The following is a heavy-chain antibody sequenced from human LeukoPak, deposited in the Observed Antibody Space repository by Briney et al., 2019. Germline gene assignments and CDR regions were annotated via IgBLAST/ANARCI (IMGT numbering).Heavy chain of an antibody. D-gene: IGHD4-17*01. CDR3: ARDSLYLYDYGDDGDAFDI. Sequence: GGSLRLSCAASGFTFSSYEMNWVRQAPGKGLEWDSYISSSGSTIYYADSVKGRFTISRDNAKNSLYLQMNSLRAEDTAVYYCARDSLYLYDYGDDGDAFDIWGQGTVVTVSS. J-gene: IGHJ3*02. CDR2: ISSSGSTI. V-gene: IGHV3-48*03. CDR1: GFTFSSYE.